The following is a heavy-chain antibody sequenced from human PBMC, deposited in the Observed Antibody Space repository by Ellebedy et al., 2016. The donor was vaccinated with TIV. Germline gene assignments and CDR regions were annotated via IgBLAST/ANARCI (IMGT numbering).Heavy chain of an antibody. CDR1: GVSISSYY. CDR2: LYTSGST. D-gene: IGHD2-2*01. Sequence: PSETLSLTCTISGVSISSYYWNWIRQPAGKGLEWIGRLYTSGSTNYNPSLKSRVTMSVDMSKNQLSLKLSAVTAADTAVYYCARGRYADYYFDFWGPGTLVAVAS. V-gene: IGHV4-4*07. J-gene: IGHJ4*02. CDR3: ARGRYADYYFDF.